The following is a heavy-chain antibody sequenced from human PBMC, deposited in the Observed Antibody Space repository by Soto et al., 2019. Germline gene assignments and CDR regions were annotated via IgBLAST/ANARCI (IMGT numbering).Heavy chain of an antibody. J-gene: IGHJ5*02. CDR1: GFTFSSYA. V-gene: IGHV3-23*01. CDR2: ISGSGGST. CDR3: AKDYGSSFVWINWFDP. D-gene: IGHD6-6*01. Sequence: EVQLLESGGGLVQPGGSLRLSCAASGFTFSSYAMSWVRQAPGKGLEWVSAISGSGGSTYYADSVKGRFTISRDNSKNTLYLQMNSLRAEDTAVYYCAKDYGSSFVWINWFDPWGQGTLVTVSS.